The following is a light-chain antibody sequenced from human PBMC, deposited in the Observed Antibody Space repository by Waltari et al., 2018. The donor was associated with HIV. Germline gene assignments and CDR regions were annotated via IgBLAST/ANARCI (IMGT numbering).Light chain of an antibody. CDR2: EDV. J-gene: IGLJ2*01. V-gene: IGLV6-57*01. CDR1: RCRICSTS. CDR3: QSYHNSNLI. Sequence: FMLIQPHSVSYSPGKTVTISCSLSRCRICSTSVHWYQQRPLRLPIIVIYEDVQRPAGVPDRFSGSIDSSSNSAPLTISGLQTDDEADYYCQSYHNSNLIVGGGTRLTVL.